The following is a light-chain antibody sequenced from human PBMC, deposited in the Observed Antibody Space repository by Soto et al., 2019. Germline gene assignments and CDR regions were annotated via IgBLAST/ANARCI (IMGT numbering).Light chain of an antibody. CDR2: DVS. J-gene: IGLJ2*01. Sequence: QSVLTQPASVSGSPGQSITISCTGTSSDVGVYNYVSWYQQHPGKAPKLMIYDVSNRPSGVSNRFSGSKSVNTASLTISGLQAEDEADYYCSSYTSSSTLAVFGGGTKVTFL. V-gene: IGLV2-14*01. CDR3: SSYTSSSTLAV. CDR1: SSDVGVYNY.